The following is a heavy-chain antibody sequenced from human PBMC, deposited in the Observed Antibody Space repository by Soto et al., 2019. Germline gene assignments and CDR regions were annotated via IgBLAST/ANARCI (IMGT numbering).Heavy chain of an antibody. J-gene: IGHJ4*02. CDR2: ISTYNGNT. CDR3: ARDSYYYDSSGYYEPDY. Sequence: ASVNVSCKAAGYAFTIYGISWVRQAPRQGLEWMGWISTYNGNTNYAQKLQGRVTMTTDTSTSTAYMELRSLRSDDTAVYYCARDSYYYDSSGYYEPDYWGQGTLVTVSS. D-gene: IGHD3-22*01. CDR1: GYAFTIYG. V-gene: IGHV1-18*01.